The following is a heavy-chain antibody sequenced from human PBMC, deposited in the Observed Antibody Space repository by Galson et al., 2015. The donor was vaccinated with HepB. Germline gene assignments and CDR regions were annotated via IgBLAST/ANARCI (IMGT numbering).Heavy chain of an antibody. CDR1: GGSISNYY. CDR3: AGQVQWLVGHAFDV. Sequence: SETLSLTCNVSGGSISNYYWSWIRQPAGEALEWIGRIYTSGTTTYNPSLKTRVTLSVDRSRNLFSLKLNSVTAADTAVYYCAGQVQWLVGHAFDVWGRGTLVTVSS. V-gene: IGHV4-4*07. CDR2: IYTSGTT. J-gene: IGHJ3*01. D-gene: IGHD2-8*01.